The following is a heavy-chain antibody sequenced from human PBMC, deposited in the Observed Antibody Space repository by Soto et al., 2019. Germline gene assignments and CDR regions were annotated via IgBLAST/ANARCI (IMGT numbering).Heavy chain of an antibody. J-gene: IGHJ4*02. D-gene: IGHD3-10*01. CDR3: ARDRTYYYGSGSYYESPDY. CDR2: INPSGGST. V-gene: IGHV1-46*01. CDR1: GYTFTSYY. Sequence: GASVKGSCKASGYTFTSYYMHWVRQAPGQGLEWMGIINPSGGSTSYAQKFQGRVTMTRDTSTSTVYMELSSLRSEDTAVYYCARDRTYYYGSGSYYESPDYWGQGTLVTVSS.